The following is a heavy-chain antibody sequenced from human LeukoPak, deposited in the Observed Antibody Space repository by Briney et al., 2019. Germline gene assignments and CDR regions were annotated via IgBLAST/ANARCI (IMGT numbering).Heavy chain of an antibody. V-gene: IGHV4-30-4*01. Sequence: PSETLSLTCTASGGSISSGDYYWSWIRQPPGQGLEWIGYIYYSGSTYYNPSPKRRVTISVDTSKNQFSLKLSSVTAADTAVYYCARGGYSYGYPWFDPWGQGTLVTVSS. CDR1: GGSISSGDYY. J-gene: IGHJ5*02. CDR2: IYYSGST. CDR3: ARGGYSYGYPWFDP. D-gene: IGHD5-18*01.